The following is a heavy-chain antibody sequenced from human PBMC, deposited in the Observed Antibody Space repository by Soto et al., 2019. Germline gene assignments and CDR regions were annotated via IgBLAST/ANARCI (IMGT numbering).Heavy chain of an antibody. CDR3: AKTQGSNYYYGMDV. V-gene: IGHV3-9*01. CDR1: GFTFDDYA. J-gene: IGHJ6*02. Sequence: EVQLVESGGGLVQPGRSLRLSCAASGFTFDDYAMHWVRQAPGKGLEWVSGISWNSGSIGYADSVQGRFTISRDNAKNSLYLQMNSLRAEDTALYYCAKTQGSNYYYGMDVWGQGTTVTVSS. CDR2: ISWNSGSI.